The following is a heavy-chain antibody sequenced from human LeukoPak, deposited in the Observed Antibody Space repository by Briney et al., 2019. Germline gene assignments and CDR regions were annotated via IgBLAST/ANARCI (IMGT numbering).Heavy chain of an antibody. D-gene: IGHD1-26*01. CDR1: GGSISSSSYY. J-gene: IGHJ4*02. CDR3: ARLQRVGPFDY. CDR2: IYYSGSA. V-gene: IGHV4-39*01. Sequence: PSETLSLACTVSGGSISSSSYYWGWIRQPPGKGLEWIGSIYYSGSAYYNPSLKSRVTIFVDTSRNQVSLKLSSVTAADTAVYYCARLQRVGPFDYWGQGTLVTVSS.